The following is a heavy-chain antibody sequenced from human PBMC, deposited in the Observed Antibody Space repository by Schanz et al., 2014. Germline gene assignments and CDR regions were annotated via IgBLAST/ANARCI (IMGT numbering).Heavy chain of an antibody. CDR1: EFTFSSYK. V-gene: IGHV3-21*01. CDR2: ISSSGSYI. D-gene: IGHD3-9*01. J-gene: IGHJ4*02. CDR3: ARDSRPNYDFLTAYYSIDY. Sequence: EVQLVESGGGLVQPGRSLRLSCTASEFTFSSYKMNWVRQAPGKGLEWVSSISSSGSYIHYADSVKGRFTISRDNAKNTLYLQMNSLRAEDTAVYYCARDSRPNYDFLTAYYSIDYWGQGTLVTVSS.